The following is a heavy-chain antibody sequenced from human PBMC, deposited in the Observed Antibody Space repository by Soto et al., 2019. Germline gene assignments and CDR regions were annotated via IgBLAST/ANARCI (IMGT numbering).Heavy chain of an antibody. CDR3: ARHFVAVVIKGWGY. CDR1: GGSIDRSNYY. CDR2: TYYNGNA. J-gene: IGHJ4*02. V-gene: IGHV4-39*01. Sequence: QLQLQESGPGLVKPSETLSLTCTVSGGSIDRSNYYWDWIRQPPGKGLEWIGTTYYNGNAYSNPSLKSRVTMSVDTSKNQFSLKLISVTAADTAVYYCARHFVAVVIKGWGYWGQGTLVTVSS. D-gene: IGHD3-22*01.